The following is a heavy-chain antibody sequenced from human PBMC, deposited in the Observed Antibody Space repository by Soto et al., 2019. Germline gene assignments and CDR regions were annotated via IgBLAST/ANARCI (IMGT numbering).Heavy chain of an antibody. D-gene: IGHD2-21*02. CDR2: IIPIFGTA. V-gene: IGHV1-69*13. Sequence: GASVKVSCKASGGTFSSYAISWVRQAPGQGLEWMGGIIPIFGTAKYAQKFQGRVTITADESTSTAYMELSSLRSEDTAVYYCARGGVVTARDYYGLDVWGQGTRVTVSS. CDR1: GGTFSSYA. J-gene: IGHJ6*02. CDR3: ARGGVVTARDYYGLDV.